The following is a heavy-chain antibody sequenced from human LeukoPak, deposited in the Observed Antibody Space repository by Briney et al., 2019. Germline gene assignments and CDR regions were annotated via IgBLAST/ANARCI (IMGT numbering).Heavy chain of an antibody. J-gene: IGHJ2*01. V-gene: IGHV3-13*01. D-gene: IGHD2-15*01. Sequence: TGGSLRLSCAASGFPSSKEDFHGVPEAQGKGLGGGAPIVCTGDTYYADSVKGRFTISREDAANSLYLQMRSLGAGDTALYYCTKEFCGSRAACAGGSYYDFWGRGALVTVSS. CDR2: IVCTGDT. CDR1: GFPSSKED. CDR3: TKEFCGSRAACAGGSYYDF.